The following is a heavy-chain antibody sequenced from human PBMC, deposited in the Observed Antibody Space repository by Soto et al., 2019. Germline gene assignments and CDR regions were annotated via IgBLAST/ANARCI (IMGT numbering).Heavy chain of an antibody. V-gene: IGHV4-39*01. Sequence: SETLSLTCTVSGASISTRSYNWAWIRQPPGNGLEWIGSIYFDGSTYYSPSLKSRVTISIDTSKNQFSLDLNSVTAADTAVYYCARQDGVFDSWGQGTLVTVPQ. D-gene: IGHD2-8*01. CDR2: IYFDGST. J-gene: IGHJ4*02. CDR1: GASISTRSYN. CDR3: ARQDGVFDS.